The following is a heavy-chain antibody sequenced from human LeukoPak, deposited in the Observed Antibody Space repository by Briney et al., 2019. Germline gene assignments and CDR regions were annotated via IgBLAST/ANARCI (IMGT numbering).Heavy chain of an antibody. Sequence: ATVKVSRKASGYTFTSYAMNWVRQAPGQGLEWMGWINTNTGNPTYTQGFTGRFVFSLDTSVSTAYPQISSLKAEDTAVYYCARDWDIAAAGSIYYYYGMDVWGQGTTVTVSS. D-gene: IGHD6-13*01. CDR1: GYTFTSYA. V-gene: IGHV7-4-1*02. CDR3: ARDWDIAAAGSIYYYYGMDV. CDR2: INTNTGNP. J-gene: IGHJ6*02.